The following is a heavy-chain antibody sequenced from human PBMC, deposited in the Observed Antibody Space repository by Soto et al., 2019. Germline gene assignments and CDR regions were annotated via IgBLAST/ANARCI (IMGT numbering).Heavy chain of an antibody. J-gene: IGHJ6*02. CDR2: ISAYNGNT. CDR3: ARNGCSGGSCYSNYYYGMDV. V-gene: IGHV1-18*01. D-gene: IGHD2-15*01. CDR1: GYTFTSYG. Sequence: ASVKVSCKASGYTFTSYGISWVRQAPGQGLEWMGWISAYNGNTNYAQKLQGRVTMTTDTSTSTAYMELGSLRSDDTAVYYCARNGCSGGSCYSNYYYGMDVWGQGTTVTVSS.